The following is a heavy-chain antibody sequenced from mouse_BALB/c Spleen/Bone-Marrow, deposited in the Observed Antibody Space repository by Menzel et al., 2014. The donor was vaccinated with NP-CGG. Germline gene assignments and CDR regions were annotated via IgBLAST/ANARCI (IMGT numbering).Heavy chain of an antibody. Sequence: EVKLMESGGGLVKPGGSLKLSCAASGFSFSSYAVSWVRQTPEKRLEWVASISSGSSTYYPDSVKGRFTISRDNARNILYLQMSSLRSEDTAMYYCARGRTRGYTMDYWGQGTSVTVSS. CDR1: GFSFSSYA. CDR3: ARGRTRGYTMDY. V-gene: IGHV5-6-5*01. CDR2: ISSGSST. J-gene: IGHJ4*01.